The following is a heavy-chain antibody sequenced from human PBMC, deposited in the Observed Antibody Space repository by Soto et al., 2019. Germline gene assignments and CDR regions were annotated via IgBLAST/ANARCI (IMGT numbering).Heavy chain of an antibody. V-gene: IGHV4-31*03. D-gene: IGHD3-10*01. CDR3: AREKGGSLGY. J-gene: IGHJ4*02. Sequence: QVQLQESGPGLVKPSQTLSLTCTVSGGSISSGGYYWSWIRQHPGKGLEWIGYIYYSGSTYYNPSLKRRVTRPVDKSKNQFSLKLSYVTDADTAVYYCAREKGGSLGYWGQGTLVTVSS. CDR2: IYYSGST. CDR1: GGSISSGGYY.